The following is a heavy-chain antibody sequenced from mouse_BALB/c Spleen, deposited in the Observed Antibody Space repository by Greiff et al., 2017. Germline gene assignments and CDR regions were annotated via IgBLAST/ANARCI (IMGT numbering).Heavy chain of an antibody. CDR1: GYSITSGYY. CDR2: ISYDGSN. V-gene: IGHV3-6*02. J-gene: IGHJ2*01. Sequence: DVKLVESGPGLVKPSQSLSLTCSVTGYSITSGYYWNWIRQFPGNKLEWMGYISYDGSNNYNPSLKNRISITRDTSKNQFFLKLNSVTTEDTATYYCARGEVRLYFDYWGQGTTLTVSA. CDR3: ARGEVRLYFDY. D-gene: IGHD2-14*01.